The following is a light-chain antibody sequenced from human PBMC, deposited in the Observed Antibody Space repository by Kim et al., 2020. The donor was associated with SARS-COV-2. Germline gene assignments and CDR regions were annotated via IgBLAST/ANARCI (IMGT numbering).Light chain of an antibody. CDR3: HQYDNWPPWT. CDR2: GAS. CDR1: RSVSNN. V-gene: IGKV3D-15*01. Sequence: SPGDRATPPCRASRSVSNNLAWDQQKPGQAPRLLMFGASIRATGVRVRFSGSGSGTEFTLTISSLQSEDVAFDYCHQYDNWPPWTFGQGTKVDIK. J-gene: IGKJ1*01.